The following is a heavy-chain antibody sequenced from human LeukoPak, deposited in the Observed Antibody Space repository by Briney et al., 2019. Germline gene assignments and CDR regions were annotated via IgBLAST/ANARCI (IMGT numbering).Heavy chain of an antibody. V-gene: IGHV4-59*01. Sequence: PSETLSLTCTVSGDSISTYYWTWVRQPPGKGLEWIGYVYYSGSTNYNPSLKSRVTISVDTSKNQFSLKLNSVTAADTAVYYCARGRCSGGSCYSSFFYYGMDVWGQGTTVTVSS. CDR3: ARGRCSGGSCYSSFFYYGMDV. J-gene: IGHJ6*02. D-gene: IGHD2-15*01. CDR1: GDSISTYY. CDR2: VYYSGST.